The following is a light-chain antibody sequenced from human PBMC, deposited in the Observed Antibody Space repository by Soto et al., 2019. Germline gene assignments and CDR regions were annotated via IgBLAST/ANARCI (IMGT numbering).Light chain of an antibody. J-gene: IGKJ1*01. Sequence: IRMTQSPSSFSASTGDRVSITCRATQDIGTYLAWYQQKPGKAPKLLIYKASSLESGVPSRFSGSGSGTEFTLTISSLQPDDFATYYCQQYNSYSRTFGQGTKVDIK. V-gene: IGKV1-5*03. CDR1: QDIGTY. CDR2: KAS. CDR3: QQYNSYSRT.